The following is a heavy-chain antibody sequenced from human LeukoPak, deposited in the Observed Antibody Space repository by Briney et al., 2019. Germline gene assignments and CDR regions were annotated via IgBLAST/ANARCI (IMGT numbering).Heavy chain of an antibody. D-gene: IGHD1-26*01. V-gene: IGHV3-23*01. CDR1: GVTFSIYG. J-gene: IGHJ4*02. CDR2: ISGSGGRT. Sequence: GGSLRLSCAASGVTFSIYGMSWVRQAPGKGLEWVSTISGSGGRTNYADSVKGRFTISRDNSKNTLYLQMNSLRAEDTAVYYCAKVAWELDYWGQGTLVTVSS. CDR3: AKVAWELDY.